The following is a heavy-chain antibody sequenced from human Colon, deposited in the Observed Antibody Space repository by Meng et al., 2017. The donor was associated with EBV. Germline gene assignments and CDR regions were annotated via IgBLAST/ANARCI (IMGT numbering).Heavy chain of an antibody. CDR1: GGALSGAY. Sequence: QLQQWVAGLLTPPQTLSLTCAGNGGALSGAYWNWIRQPPGKGLEWIGEIIHGGSPSYNPSLKSRVTISIDTSKNQLSLMLSSVTAADTAVYYCARRPTGIDYWGQGTLVTVSS. D-gene: IGHD2-8*02. V-gene: IGHV4-34*12. CDR3: ARRPTGIDY. J-gene: IGHJ4*02. CDR2: IIHGGSP.